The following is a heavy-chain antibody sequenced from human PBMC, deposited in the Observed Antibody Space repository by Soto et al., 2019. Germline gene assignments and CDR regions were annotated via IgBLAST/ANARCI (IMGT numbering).Heavy chain of an antibody. D-gene: IGHD2-15*01. CDR3: ARGLECRGYCLDKPTWFAP. J-gene: IGHJ5*02. Sequence: SVKVSCKASGGTFSTYTFSWVRPAPGQGLEWMGRIIPIFGTPYYAQKFQGRVTITADKSTSTVYMELSSLRSDDTAVYFCARGLECRGYCLDKPTWFAPWGQGTLVTVSS. CDR2: IIPIFGTP. CDR1: GGTFSTYT. V-gene: IGHV1-69*06.